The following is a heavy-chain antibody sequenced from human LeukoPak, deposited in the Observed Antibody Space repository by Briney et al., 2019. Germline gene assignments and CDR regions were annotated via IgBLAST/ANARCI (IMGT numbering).Heavy chain of an antibody. CDR2: IIPILGIA. J-gene: IGHJ4*02. Sequence: GASVKVSCKASGGTFSSYAISWVRQAPGQGLEWMGRIIPILGIANYAQKFQGRVTITADKSTSTAYMELSSLRSEGTAVYYCAREVPGGTYYYGSGSGSVLDYWGQGTLVTVSS. CDR1: GGTFSSYA. CDR3: AREVPGGTYYYGSGSGSVLDY. D-gene: IGHD3-10*01. V-gene: IGHV1-69*04.